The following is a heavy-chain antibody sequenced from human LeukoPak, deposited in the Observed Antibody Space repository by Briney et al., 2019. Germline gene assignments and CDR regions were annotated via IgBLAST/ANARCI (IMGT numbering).Heavy chain of an antibody. Sequence: ASVKVSCKASGYTFTSYYMHWVRQAPGQGLEWMGIINPSGGSTSYAQKFQGRVTMTRDTSTSTVYMELSSLRSEDTAVYYRARGPPLLDCGGDCYRRLYFQHWGQGTLVTVSS. J-gene: IGHJ1*01. D-gene: IGHD2-21*02. CDR3: ARGPPLLDCGGDCYRRLYFQH. V-gene: IGHV1-46*01. CDR1: GYTFTSYY. CDR2: INPSGGST.